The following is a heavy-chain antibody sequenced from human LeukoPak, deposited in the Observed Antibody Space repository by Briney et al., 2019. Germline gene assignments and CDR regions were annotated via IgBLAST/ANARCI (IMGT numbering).Heavy chain of an antibody. CDR3: ARDRGEHDYGDMDWFDP. V-gene: IGHV4-4*07. CDR2: IYTSGST. Sequence: SETLSLTCTVSGGSISSYYWSWIRQPPGKGLEWIGRIYTSGSTNYNPSLKSRVTMSVDTSKNQFSLKLSSVTAADTAVYYCARDRGEHDYGDMDWFDPWGQGTLVTVSS. D-gene: IGHD4-17*01. CDR1: GGSISSYY. J-gene: IGHJ5*02.